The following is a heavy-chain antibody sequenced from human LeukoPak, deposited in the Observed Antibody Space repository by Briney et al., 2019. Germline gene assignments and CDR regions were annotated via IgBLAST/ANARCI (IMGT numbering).Heavy chain of an antibody. CDR1: GGSFSGYY. J-gene: IGHJ5*02. Sequence: TSEPLSLTCAVYGGSFSGYYWSWIRQPPGKGLEWIGEINHSGSTNYNPSLKSRVTISVDTSKNQFSLKLSSVTAADTAVYYCARGVWGYGSGSYYDDWFDPWGQGTLVTVSS. D-gene: IGHD3-10*01. V-gene: IGHV4-34*01. CDR2: INHSGST. CDR3: ARGVWGYGSGSYYDDWFDP.